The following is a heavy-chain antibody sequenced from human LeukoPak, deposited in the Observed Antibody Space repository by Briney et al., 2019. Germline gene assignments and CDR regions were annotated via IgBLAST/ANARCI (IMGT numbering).Heavy chain of an antibody. CDR2: ISYDGSNK. CDR3: AKDYPRGYFDY. D-gene: IGHD3-10*01. Sequence: GSLRLSCAASGFTFSSYGMHWVRQAPGKGLEWVAVISYDGSNKYYADSVKGRFTISRDNSKNTLYLQMNSLRAEDTAVYYCAKDYPRGYFDYWGQGTLVTVSS. J-gene: IGHJ4*02. V-gene: IGHV3-30*18. CDR1: GFTFSSYG.